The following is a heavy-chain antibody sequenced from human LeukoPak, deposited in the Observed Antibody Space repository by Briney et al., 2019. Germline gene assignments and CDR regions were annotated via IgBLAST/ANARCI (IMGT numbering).Heavy chain of an antibody. Sequence: GGSLTLSCAASGFTFSSYAMSWVRQAPGGGLEWVSAIRGSGGSTYYADSVKGRFTISRDNSKNTLYLQMNSLRAEDTAVYYCAKATVSVTRNWFDPWGQGTLVTVSS. CDR1: GFTFSSYA. J-gene: IGHJ5*02. CDR2: IRGSGGST. V-gene: IGHV3-23*01. D-gene: IGHD4-17*01. CDR3: AKATVSVTRNWFDP.